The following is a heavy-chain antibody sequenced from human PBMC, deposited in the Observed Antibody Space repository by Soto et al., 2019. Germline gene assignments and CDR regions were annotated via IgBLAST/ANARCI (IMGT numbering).Heavy chain of an antibody. J-gene: IGHJ4*02. CDR2: IWYDGSNK. CDR3: AREGVYDSSGYYFDY. V-gene: IGHV3-33*01. CDR1: GFTFSSYG. D-gene: IGHD3-22*01. Sequence: QVQLVESGGGVVQPGRSLRLSCAASGFTFSSYGMHWVRQAPGKGLEWVAVIWYDGSNKYYADSVKGRFTISRDNSKNTLYLQMSSLRAEEKAVYYCAREGVYDSSGYYFDYWGQGTLVTVSS.